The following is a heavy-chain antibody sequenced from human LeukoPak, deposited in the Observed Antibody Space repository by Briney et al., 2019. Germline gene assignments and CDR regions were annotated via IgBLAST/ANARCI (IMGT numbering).Heavy chain of an antibody. CDR3: TTDLERVATMGYYYGMDV. Sequence: PGGSLRLSCAASGFTFSNAWMSWVRQAPGKGLEWVGRIKSKTDGGTTDYAAPVKGRFTISRDDSKNTLYLQMNSLKTEDTAVYYCTTDLERVATMGYYYGMDVWGQGTTVTVSS. V-gene: IGHV3-15*01. J-gene: IGHJ6*02. CDR2: IKSKTDGGTT. CDR1: GFTFSNAW. D-gene: IGHD5-12*01.